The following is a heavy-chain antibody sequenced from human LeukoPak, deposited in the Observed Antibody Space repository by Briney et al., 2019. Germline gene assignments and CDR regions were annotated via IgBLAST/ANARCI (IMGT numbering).Heavy chain of an antibody. V-gene: IGHV3-23*01. CDR3: AKIEAKKNYYYYGMDV. Sequence: PGGSLRLSCAASGFTFSSYAMSWARQAPGKGLEWVSAISGSGGSTYYADSVKGRFTISRDNSKNTLYLQMNGLRAEDTAVYYCAKIEAKKNYYYYGMDVWGQGTTVTVSS. CDR1: GFTFSSYA. D-gene: IGHD4/OR15-4a*01. CDR2: ISGSGGST. J-gene: IGHJ6*02.